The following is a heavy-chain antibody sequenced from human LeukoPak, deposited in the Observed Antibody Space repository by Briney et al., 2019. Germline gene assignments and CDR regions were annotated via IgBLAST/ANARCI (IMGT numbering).Heavy chain of an antibody. J-gene: IGHJ4*02. CDR3: AGAYDFWSGYYTGTESNYFDY. Sequence: SETLCLTCTVSGGSISSFYWSWIRQPPGKELEWIGYIYYSESTNYNPSLKSRVTISVDTSKNQFSLKLSSVTAADTAVYYCAGAYDFWSGYYTGTESNYFDYWGQGTLVTVSS. CDR2: IYYSEST. D-gene: IGHD3-3*01. CDR1: GGSISSFY. V-gene: IGHV4-59*08.